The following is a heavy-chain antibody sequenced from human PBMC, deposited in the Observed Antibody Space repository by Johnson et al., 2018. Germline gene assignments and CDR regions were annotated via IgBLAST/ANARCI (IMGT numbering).Heavy chain of an antibody. CDR1: GFTFSSYG. CDR3: ASALAYCGGDCFSAFDI. V-gene: IGHV3-33*01. CDR2: IWYDGSNK. D-gene: IGHD2-21*02. J-gene: IGHJ3*02. Sequence: QVQLVESGGGVVQPGRSLRLSCAASGFTFSSYGMHWVRQAPGKGLEWVAVIWYDGSNKYYADSVKGRFTLSRDNSKNTLYLQMNSLRAEDTAVYYCASALAYCGGDCFSAFDIWGQGTMVTVSS.